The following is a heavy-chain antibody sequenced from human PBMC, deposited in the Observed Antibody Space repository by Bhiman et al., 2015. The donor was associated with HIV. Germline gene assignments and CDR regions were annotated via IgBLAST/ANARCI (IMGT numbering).Heavy chain of an antibody. D-gene: IGHD2-2*01. CDR1: GFTFSNAW. V-gene: IGHV3-15*01. CDR2: IKSKTDGGTT. Sequence: EVQLVESGGGLVKPGGSLRLSCAASGFTFSNAWMNWVRQAPGKGLEWVGRIKSKTDGGTTDYAAPVKGRFTISRDDSQNTLYLQMNSLKTEDTAVYYCATSPAILYYFDSWGQGSLVTVSS. J-gene: IGHJ4*02. CDR3: ATSPAILYYFDS.